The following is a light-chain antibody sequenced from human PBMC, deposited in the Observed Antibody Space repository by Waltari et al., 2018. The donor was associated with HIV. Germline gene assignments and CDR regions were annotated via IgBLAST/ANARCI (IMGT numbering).Light chain of an antibody. Sequence: QSVLTQPPSASGTPGQRVTISCSGSSSNIGSNYVYWYQQLPGTAPKLLIYRNKQRPSGVPDRFSGSKSGTSASLAISGLRSEDEAEYYCAAWDDSLSGPNWVFGGGTNLTVL. V-gene: IGLV1-47*01. CDR1: SSNIGSNY. J-gene: IGLJ3*02. CDR2: RNK. CDR3: AAWDDSLSGPNWV.